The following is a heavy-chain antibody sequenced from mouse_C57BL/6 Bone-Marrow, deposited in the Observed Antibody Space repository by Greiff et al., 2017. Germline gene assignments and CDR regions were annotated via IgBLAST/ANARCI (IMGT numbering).Heavy chain of an antibody. CDR1: GYTFTSYW. D-gene: IGHD1-1*01. V-gene: IGHV1-55*01. J-gene: IGHJ2*01. CDR2: IYPGSGSP. CDR3: AREGLYYYGSSYDY. Sequence: QVQLQQPGAELVKPGASVKLSCKASGYTFTSYWIPWVKQRPGQGLEWIGDIYPGSGSPNYNQKFTGKATLTVATSSSTAYMQLSSLTSEDSAVYYCAREGLYYYGSSYDYWGQGTTLTVSS.